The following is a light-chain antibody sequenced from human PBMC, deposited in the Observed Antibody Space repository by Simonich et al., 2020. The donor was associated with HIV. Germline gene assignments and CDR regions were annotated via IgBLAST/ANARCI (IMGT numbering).Light chain of an antibody. V-gene: IGKV4-1*01. Sequence: DIVMTQSPDSLAVSLGERATINCKSSQSVLYNSNNKNYLAWYQQKPGKPPNLLIYWASTRESGVPDRFSASGSGTDFTLTISSLQTEDVAVYYCQQYYSTPPTFGQGTKVEIK. CDR2: WAS. CDR3: QQYYSTPPT. CDR1: QSVLYNSNNKNY. J-gene: IGKJ1*01.